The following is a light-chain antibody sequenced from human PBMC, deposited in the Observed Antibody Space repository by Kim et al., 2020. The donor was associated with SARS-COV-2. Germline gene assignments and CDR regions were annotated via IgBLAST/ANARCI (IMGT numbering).Light chain of an antibody. Sequence: GPRVTISCSGSNSTIGVNTVNWSQQFPGTAPKLLIYRNNQRPSGVPDRFSGSKSGTSASLALSGLLSEDEADYYCATWDDSLNAWVFGGGTKLTVL. J-gene: IGLJ3*02. CDR2: RNN. V-gene: IGLV1-44*01. CDR3: ATWDDSLNAWV. CDR1: NSTIGVNT.